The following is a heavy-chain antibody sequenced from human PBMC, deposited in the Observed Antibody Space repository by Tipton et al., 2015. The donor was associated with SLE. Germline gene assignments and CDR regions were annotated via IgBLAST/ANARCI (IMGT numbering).Heavy chain of an antibody. D-gene: IGHD3-10*01. CDR3: ARDRRVRGVADY. Sequence: TLSLTCTVSGGSISSYYWSWIRQPPGKGLEWIGYIYYSGSTNYNPSLKSRVTISVDTSKNQFSLKLSSVTAADTAVYYCARDRRVRGVADYWGQGTLVTVTS. V-gene: IGHV4-59*12. CDR2: IYYSGST. CDR1: GGSISSYY. J-gene: IGHJ4*02.